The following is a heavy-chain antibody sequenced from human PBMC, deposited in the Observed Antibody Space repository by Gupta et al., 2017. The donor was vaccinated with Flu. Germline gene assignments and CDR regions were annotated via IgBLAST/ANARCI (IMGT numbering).Heavy chain of an antibody. J-gene: IGHJ4*02. D-gene: IGHD2-2*01. CDR2: INPKSGGT. V-gene: IGHV1-2*02. Sequence: MHWVRKAPGQGLEWMGWINPKSGGTNYAQKFQGRVTMTRDTSSSTAYMELSRLRSDDTAVYYCARGVPADPRGGIELYWGQGTLVTVSA. CDR3: ARGVPADPRGGIELY.